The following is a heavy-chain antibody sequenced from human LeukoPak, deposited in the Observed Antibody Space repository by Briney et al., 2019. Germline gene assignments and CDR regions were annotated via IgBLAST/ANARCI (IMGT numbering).Heavy chain of an antibody. V-gene: IGHV4-4*07. CDR1: GGSIDNYY. J-gene: IGHJ4*02. D-gene: IGHD3-22*01. CDR3: AREEYYYDSSGYYVQYYFDY. CDR2: IYTSGST. Sequence: PSETLSLTCTVSGGSIDNYYWSWIRQPAGKVLEWIGRIYTSGSTNYNPSLKSRVTMSVDTSKNQFSLRLSSVTAADTAVYYCAREEYYYDSSGYYVQYYFDYWGQGTLVTVSS.